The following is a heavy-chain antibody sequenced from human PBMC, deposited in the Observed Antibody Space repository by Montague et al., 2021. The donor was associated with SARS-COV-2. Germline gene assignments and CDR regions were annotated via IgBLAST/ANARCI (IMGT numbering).Heavy chain of an antibody. CDR1: KLTFNTYA. CDR2: IGSGGDT. CDR3: ASYGVKSPGAFDI. V-gene: IGHV3-23*01. Sequence: SLRLSCAASKLTFNTYAMTWVRQAPGKGLEWVSCIGSGGDTFFADSVRGRFTISRDFSTNTVFLQMNRLRADDTAMYFCASYGVKSPGAFDIWGQGTLVTVSS. J-gene: IGHJ3*02. D-gene: IGHD4-17*01.